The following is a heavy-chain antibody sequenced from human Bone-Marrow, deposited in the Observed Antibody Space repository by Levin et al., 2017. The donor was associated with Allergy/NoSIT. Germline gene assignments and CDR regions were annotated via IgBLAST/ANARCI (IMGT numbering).Heavy chain of an antibody. V-gene: IGHV3-53*01. J-gene: IGHJ3*02. CDR2: IYSGGST. Sequence: GESLKISCAASGFTVSSNYMSWVRQAPGKGLEWVSVIYSGGSTYYADSVKGRFTISRDNSKNTLYLQMNSLRAEDTAVYYCARVISVGATRYAFDIWGQGTMVTVSS. D-gene: IGHD1-26*01. CDR3: ARVISVGATRYAFDI. CDR1: GFTVSSNY.